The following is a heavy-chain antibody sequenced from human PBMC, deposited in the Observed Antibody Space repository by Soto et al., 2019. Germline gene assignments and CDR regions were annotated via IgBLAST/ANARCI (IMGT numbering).Heavy chain of an antibody. J-gene: IGHJ4*02. Sequence: GASVKVSCKASGGTFSSYAISWVRQAPGQGLEWMGGIIPIFGTANYAQKFQGRVTITADESTSTAYMELSSLRSEDTAVYYCARWDSDSSPLRSGYFDYWGRGTLVTVSS. CDR2: IIPIFGTA. V-gene: IGHV1-69*13. CDR1: GGTFSSYA. CDR3: ARWDSDSSPLRSGYFDY. D-gene: IGHD6-25*01.